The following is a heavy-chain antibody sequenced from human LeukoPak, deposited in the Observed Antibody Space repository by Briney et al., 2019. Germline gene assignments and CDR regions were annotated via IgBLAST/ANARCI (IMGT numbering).Heavy chain of an antibody. CDR1: GGTFSSYG. CDR2: ISAYNGNT. CDR3: ARDLLEDYYGSGSYYTTFDY. V-gene: IGHV1-18*01. Sequence: GSSVKVSCKASGGTFSSYGISRVRQAPGQGLEWMGWISAYNGNTNYAQKLQGRVTMTTDTSTSTAYMELRSLRSDDTAVYYCARDLLEDYYGSGSYYTTFDYWGQGTLVTVSS. D-gene: IGHD3-10*01. J-gene: IGHJ4*02.